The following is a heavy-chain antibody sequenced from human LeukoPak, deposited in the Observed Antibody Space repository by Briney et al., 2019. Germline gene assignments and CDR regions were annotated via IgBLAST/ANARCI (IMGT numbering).Heavy chain of an antibody. CDR2: IYYIGNT. CDR1: GDSISTSGYY. D-gene: IGHD3-16*02. V-gene: IGHV4-39*07. CDR3: ARGRGYVWGSYRRYYFDY. J-gene: IGHJ4*02. Sequence: SETLSLTCTVSGDSISTSGYYYDWIRQPPGKGLEWIGNIYYIGNTWYNPSLKSRVTISVDTSKNQFSLKLSSVTAADTAVYYCARGRGYVWGSYRRYYFDYWGQGTLVTVSS.